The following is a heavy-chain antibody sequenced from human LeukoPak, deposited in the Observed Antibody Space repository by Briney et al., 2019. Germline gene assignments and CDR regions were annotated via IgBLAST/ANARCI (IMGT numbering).Heavy chain of an antibody. D-gene: IGHD6-19*01. CDR1: GGSLSSYY. CDR3: ARGGSGWYPPEAFDI. CDR2: IYYSGST. J-gene: IGHJ3*02. Sequence: SETLSLTCTVSGGSLSSYYWSWLRQPPGKGLEWIGYIYYSGSTNYNPSLKSRVTISVDTSKNQFSLKLSSVTAADTAVYYCARGGSGWYPPEAFDIWGQGTMVTVSS. V-gene: IGHV4-59*01.